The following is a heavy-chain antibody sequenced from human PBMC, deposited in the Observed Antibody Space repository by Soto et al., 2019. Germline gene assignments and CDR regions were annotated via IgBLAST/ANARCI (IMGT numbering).Heavy chain of an antibody. CDR3: VRMNADSCSYYYAMDV. V-gene: IGHV2-26*01. CDR2: IFSDAER. Sequence: QVTLRESGPVLLKPTETLTLTCNVSGFSLTTGRMGVSWIRQPPGKALEWLAHIFSDAERSYSTSLQGRLTISTDGSGSQVVLIMTNMGPVDTGTYFCVRMNADSCSYYYAMDVWGQGTTVTVSS. D-gene: IGHD2-21*01. CDR1: GFSLTTGRMG. J-gene: IGHJ6*02.